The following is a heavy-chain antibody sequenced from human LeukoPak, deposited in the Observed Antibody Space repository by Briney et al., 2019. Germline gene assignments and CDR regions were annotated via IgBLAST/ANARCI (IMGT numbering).Heavy chain of an antibody. D-gene: IGHD5-18*01. V-gene: IGHV4-39*07. J-gene: IGHJ4*02. CDR3: ARGAYMSYGRQDFDY. CDR1: GGSISSSSYY. CDR2: IYYSGST. Sequence: SETLSLTCTVSGGSISSSSYYWGWIRQPPGKGLEWIGSIYYSGSTYYNPSLKSRVTISVDTSKNQFSLKLNSVTAADTAVYYCARGAYMSYGRQDFDYWGQGTLVTVSS.